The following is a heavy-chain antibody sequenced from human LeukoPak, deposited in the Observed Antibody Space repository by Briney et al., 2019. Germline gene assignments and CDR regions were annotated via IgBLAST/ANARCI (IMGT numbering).Heavy chain of an antibody. D-gene: IGHD5-12*01. CDR1: GGTFSSYA. J-gene: IGHJ4*02. CDR2: IIPILGIA. CDR3: ARDVFGYNSGYFDY. V-gene: IGHV1-69*04. Sequence: SVKVSCKASGGTFSSYAISWVRQAPGQGLEWMGRIIPILGIANYAQKFQGRVTITADKSTSTAYMELSSLRSEDTAVYYCARDVFGYNSGYFDYWGQGTLVTVSS.